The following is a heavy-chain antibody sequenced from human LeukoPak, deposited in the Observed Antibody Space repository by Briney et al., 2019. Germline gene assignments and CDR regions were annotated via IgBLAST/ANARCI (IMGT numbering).Heavy chain of an antibody. CDR1: GFIVSKRY. J-gene: IGHJ4*02. CDR3: ARDLNGPSFY. CDR2: IRQDGNEK. V-gene: IGHV3-7*01. Sequence: TGGSLRLSCAASGFIVSKRYMNWVRQAPGKGLEWVANIRQDGNEKYYVDSVKGRFTISRDNAQNSLYLQLNSLRAEDTAVYYCARDLNGPSFYWGQGTLVTVSS. D-gene: IGHD2-8*01.